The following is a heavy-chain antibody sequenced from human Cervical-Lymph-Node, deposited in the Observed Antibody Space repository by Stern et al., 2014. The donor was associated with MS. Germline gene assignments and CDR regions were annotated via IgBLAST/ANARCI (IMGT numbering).Heavy chain of an antibody. J-gene: IGHJ4*02. V-gene: IGHV1-69*01. Sequence: QVQLVQSGTEVKKPGSSVKVSCKAAGDTFDSYGISWVRQAPGPGLEWMGGLFPFLGTPIYAQKFQGRVTMTADESTTTAYMDLTSLSVEDTAVYYCATSTYGLVHWGQGTLVTVSS. CDR3: ATSTYGLVH. D-gene: IGHD3-10*01. CDR1: GDTFDSYG. CDR2: LFPFLGTP.